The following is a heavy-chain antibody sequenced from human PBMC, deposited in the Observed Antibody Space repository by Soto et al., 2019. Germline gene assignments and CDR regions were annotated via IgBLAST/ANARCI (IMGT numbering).Heavy chain of an antibody. CDR2: IWYDGSNE. J-gene: IGHJ4*02. D-gene: IGHD4-17*01. Sequence: GVSLRLSCAASGFTFSRYGMHWVRQAPGKGLEWVAVIWYDGSNEYYADSVKGRFTISRDNSKNTLYLQMNSLRAEDTAVYYCARDDDYGDHPDYWGQATQVTVSS. CDR1: GFTFSRYG. V-gene: IGHV3-33*01. CDR3: ARDDDYGDHPDY.